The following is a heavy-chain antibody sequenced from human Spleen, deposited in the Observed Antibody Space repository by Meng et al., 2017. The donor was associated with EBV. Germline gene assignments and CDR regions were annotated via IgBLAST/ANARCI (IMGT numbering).Heavy chain of an antibody. J-gene: IGHJ4*02. CDR3: ARGLAYGDSGVDY. CDR1: GYTFTSYA. Sequence: VQFWSDMKKPGASVKASCKASGYTFTSYAMNWVRQAPGQGLEWLGWINTNTGFPTSAQGFRGRLVFSLDTSVSTAYLQINSLKADDTAVYYCARGLAYGDSGVDYWGQGTLVTVSS. D-gene: IGHD4-17*01. CDR2: INTNTGFP. V-gene: IGHV7-4-1*02.